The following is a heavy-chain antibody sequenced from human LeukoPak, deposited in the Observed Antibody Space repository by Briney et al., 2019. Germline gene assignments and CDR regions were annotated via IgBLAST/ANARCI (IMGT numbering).Heavy chain of an antibody. V-gene: IGHV4-59*11. J-gene: IGHJ4*02. Sequence: SETLSLTCTVSGGSITSHFWSWIRQPPGKGLEWSGYIYHSGITNYNPSLKSRVTISVDTSKNQFSLELSSVTAAHTAVYYCARDGYSGSSLFDSWGQGTLVTVSS. D-gene: IGHD1-26*01. CDR3: ARDGYSGSSLFDS. CDR1: GGSITSHF. CDR2: IYHSGIT.